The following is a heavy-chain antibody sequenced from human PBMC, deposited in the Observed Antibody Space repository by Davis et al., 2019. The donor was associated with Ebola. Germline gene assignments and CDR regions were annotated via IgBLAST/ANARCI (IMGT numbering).Heavy chain of an antibody. V-gene: IGHV3-23*01. D-gene: IGHD2-2*01. CDR3: AKEASGYCSSTSCSYYYGMDV. Sequence: GESLKISCAASGFTFDDYAMHWVRQAPGKGLEWVSAISGSGGSTYYADSVKGRFTISRDNSKNTLYLQMNSLRAEETAVYYCAKEASGYCSSTSCSYYYGMDVWGQGTTVTVSS. J-gene: IGHJ6*02. CDR1: GFTFDDYA. CDR2: ISGSGGST.